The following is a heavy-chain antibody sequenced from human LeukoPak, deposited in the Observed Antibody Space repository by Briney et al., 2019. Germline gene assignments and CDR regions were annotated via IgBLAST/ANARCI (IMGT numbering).Heavy chain of an antibody. CDR1: GFTFSSYW. D-gene: IGHD3-3*01. V-gene: IGHV3-7*01. CDR3: ARGFSRYYDFWSGYLSYYYYYMDV. Sequence: SGGSLRLSCAASGFTFSSYWMSWFRQAPGKGLEWVANIKQDGSEKYYVDSVKGRFTISRDNAKNSLYLQMNSLRAEDTAVYYCARGFSRYYDFWSGYLSYYYYYMDVWGKGTTVTVSS. CDR2: IKQDGSEK. J-gene: IGHJ6*03.